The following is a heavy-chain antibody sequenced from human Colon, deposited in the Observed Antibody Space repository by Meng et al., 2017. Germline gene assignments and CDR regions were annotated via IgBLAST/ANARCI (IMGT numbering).Heavy chain of an antibody. Sequence: GGSLRLSCAASGFTFSSYSMNWVRQAPGKGLEWVSSISSSSSYIYYADSVKGRFTISRDNAKNSLYLQMNSLRAEDTAVYYCASTTGIAVAGTRYWGQGTLVTVSS. CDR1: GFTFSSYS. D-gene: IGHD6-19*01. V-gene: IGHV3-21*01. CDR2: ISSSSSYI. J-gene: IGHJ4*02. CDR3: ASTTGIAVAGTRY.